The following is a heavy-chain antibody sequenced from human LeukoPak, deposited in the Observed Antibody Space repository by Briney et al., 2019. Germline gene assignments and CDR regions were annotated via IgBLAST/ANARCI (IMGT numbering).Heavy chain of an antibody. J-gene: IGHJ5*02. CDR3: VRDYRVRGVIYWFDP. D-gene: IGHD3-10*01. CDR2: IIPILGIA. V-gene: IGHV1-69*04. CDR1: GGTFSSYA. Sequence: SVKVSCKASGGTFSSYAISWVRQAPGQGLEWMGRIIPILGIANYAQKFQGRVTITADKSTSTAYMELSSLRSEDTAVYYCVRDYRVRGVIYWFDPWGQGTLVTVSS.